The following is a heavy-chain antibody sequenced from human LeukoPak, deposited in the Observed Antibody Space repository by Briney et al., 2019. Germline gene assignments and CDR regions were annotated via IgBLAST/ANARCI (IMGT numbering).Heavy chain of an antibody. CDR1: GFTFSSYG. J-gene: IGHJ4*02. Sequence: GGSLRLSCAASGFTFSSYGMHWVRQAPGKGLEWVAFIRYDGSNKYYADSVKGRFTISRDNSKNTLYLQMNSLRAEDTAVYYCARADYDYVWGSYRQYYFDYWGQGTLVTVSS. CDR3: ARADYDYVWGSYRQYYFDY. V-gene: IGHV3-30*02. D-gene: IGHD3-16*02. CDR2: IRYDGSNK.